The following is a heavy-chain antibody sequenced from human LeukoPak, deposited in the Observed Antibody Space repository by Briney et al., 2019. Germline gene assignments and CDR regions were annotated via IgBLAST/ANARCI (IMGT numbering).Heavy chain of an antibody. D-gene: IGHD6-19*01. CDR3: ARAARHYDSGWYAFDF. CDR1: GSTFSSYW. Sequence: PGGSLRLSCAASGSTFSSYWMHWVRQAPGKGLVWVSRINSDGSTTTYADSVKGRFTISRDNAKNTLYLQMSSLRAEDTAVYYCARAARHYDSGWYAFDFWGQGTLVTVSS. CDR2: INSDGSTT. V-gene: IGHV3-74*01. J-gene: IGHJ4*02.